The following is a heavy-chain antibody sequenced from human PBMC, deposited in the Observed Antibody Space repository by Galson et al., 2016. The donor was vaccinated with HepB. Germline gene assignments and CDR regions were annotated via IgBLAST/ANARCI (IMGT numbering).Heavy chain of an antibody. D-gene: IGHD3-16*01. J-gene: IGHJ4*02. V-gene: IGHV3-72*01. CDR3: GRGPTWGVPYYVDH. CDR1: GFKFSDHY. CDR2: SRNRANSYST. Sequence: SLRLSCAASGFKFSDHYMDWVRQAPGKGLEWVGRSRNRANSYSTEYAAPVKGSFTISRDVSKNSVFMEMNSLETEDTAVYYCGRGPTWGVPYYVDHRGQGTLVTVSS.